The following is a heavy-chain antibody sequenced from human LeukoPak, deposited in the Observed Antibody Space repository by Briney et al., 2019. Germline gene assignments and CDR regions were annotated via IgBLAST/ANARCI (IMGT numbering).Heavy chain of an antibody. CDR2: INHSGST. CDR3: ASRRITIFGVVTQWGY. V-gene: IGHV4-39*07. Sequence: PSETLSLTCAVSGGSISSNSYYWSWIRQPPGKGLEWIGEINHSGSTNYNPSLKSRVTISVDTSKNQFSLKLSSVTAADTAVYYCASRRITIFGVVTQWGYWGQGTLVTVSS. CDR1: GGSISSNSYY. J-gene: IGHJ4*02. D-gene: IGHD3-3*01.